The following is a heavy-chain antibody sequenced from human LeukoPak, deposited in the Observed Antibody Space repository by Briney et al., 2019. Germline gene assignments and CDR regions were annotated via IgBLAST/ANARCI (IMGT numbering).Heavy chain of an antibody. V-gene: IGHV3-21*01. CDR3: ASTYEENWFDP. Sequence: GGSLRLSCAASGFTFSSYSMNWVRQAPGKGLEWVSSISSSSSYIYYADSVKGRFTISRDNAKNSLYLQTNSLRAEDTAVYYCASTYEENWFDPWGQGTLVTVSS. CDR1: GFTFSSYS. J-gene: IGHJ5*02. D-gene: IGHD2-8*01. CDR2: ISSSSSYI.